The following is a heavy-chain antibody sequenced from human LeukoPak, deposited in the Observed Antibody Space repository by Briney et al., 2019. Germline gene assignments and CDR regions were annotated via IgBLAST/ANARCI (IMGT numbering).Heavy chain of an antibody. D-gene: IGHD2-21*02. CDR3: ATTLHIVVVTWHAFDI. Sequence: ASVKVSCKASGGTFSSYAISWVRRAPGQGLEWMGWINPNSGGTNYAPTFQGRDTMTRNTSISTAYMELSRLTSDDTTIYYCATTLHIVVVTWHAFDIWGQGTMVTVSS. CDR2: INPNSGGT. CDR1: GGTFSSYA. J-gene: IGHJ3*02. V-gene: IGHV1-2*02.